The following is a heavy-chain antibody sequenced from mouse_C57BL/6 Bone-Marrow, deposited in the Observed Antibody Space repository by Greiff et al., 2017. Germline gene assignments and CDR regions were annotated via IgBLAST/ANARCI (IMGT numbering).Heavy chain of an antibody. CDR3: ARYYYGSSPYFYAMDY. CDR2: IYPGDGDT. V-gene: IGHV1-82*01. D-gene: IGHD1-1*01. J-gene: IGHJ4*01. CDR1: GYAFSSSW. Sequence: QVQLKASGPELVKPGASVKISCKASGYAFSSSWMNWVKQRPGKGLEWIGRIYPGDGDTNYNGKFKGKATLTADKSSSTAYMQLSSLTSEDSAVYFCARYYYGSSPYFYAMDYWGQGTSGTVSS.